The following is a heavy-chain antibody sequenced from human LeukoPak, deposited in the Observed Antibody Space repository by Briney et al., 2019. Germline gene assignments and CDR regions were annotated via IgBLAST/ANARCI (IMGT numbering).Heavy chain of an antibody. Sequence: GGSLRLSCAASGFTFSSYWMSWVRQAPGKGLEWVANIKQDGSEKYYVDSVKGRFTISRDNAKNSLYLQMNSLRAEDTAVYYCARDKRPAAGFYYFDYWGQGTLVTVSS. J-gene: IGHJ4*02. CDR3: ARDKRPAAGFYYFDY. D-gene: IGHD6-13*01. CDR1: GFTFSSYW. V-gene: IGHV3-7*01. CDR2: IKQDGSEK.